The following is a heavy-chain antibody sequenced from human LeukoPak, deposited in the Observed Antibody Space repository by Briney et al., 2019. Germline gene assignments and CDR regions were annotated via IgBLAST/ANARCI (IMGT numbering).Heavy chain of an antibody. J-gene: IGHJ6*03. CDR2: IYTSGST. V-gene: IGHV4-4*07. CDR1: GGSVRSFY. CDR3: ARGLGDYYYYDMDV. D-gene: IGHD4-17*01. Sequence: SETLSLTCSVSGGSVRSFYLNWIRQPAGKGLEWIGRIYTSGSTNYNPSLKSRVTMSVDTSSNHFYLEMRSVTAADTAVYYYARGLGDYYYYDMDVWGKGTTVTVSS.